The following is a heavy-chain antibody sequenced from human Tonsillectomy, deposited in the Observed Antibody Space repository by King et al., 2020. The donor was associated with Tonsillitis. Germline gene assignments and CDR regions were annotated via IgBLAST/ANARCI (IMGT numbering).Heavy chain of an antibody. Sequence: VQLVESGGGLVKPGESLRLSCAASGFTFVSYTLNWVRQAPGKGLEWVSAISSTGAYIHYADSVKGRFTISRDNAKNSLYLEMDNLRAEDTAVYYCAREVATSSFHMDVWGKGTTVTVSS. D-gene: IGHD5-12*01. CDR1: GFTFVSYT. CDR3: AREVATSSFHMDV. CDR2: ISSTGAYI. J-gene: IGHJ6*03. V-gene: IGHV3-21*01.